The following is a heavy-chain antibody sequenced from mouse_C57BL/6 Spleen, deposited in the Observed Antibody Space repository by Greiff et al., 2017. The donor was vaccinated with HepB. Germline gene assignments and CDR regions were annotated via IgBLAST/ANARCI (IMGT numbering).Heavy chain of an antibody. CDR2: ISSGGSYT. V-gene: IGHV5-6*01. Sequence: EVHLVESGGDLVKPGGSLKLSCAASGFTFSSYGMSWVRQTPDKRLEWVATISSGGSYTYYPDSVKGRITISRDNAKNTLYLQMSSLKSEDTAMYYWARQDDYALAYWGQGTLVTVAA. D-gene: IGHD2-4*01. J-gene: IGHJ3*01. CDR1: GFTFSSYG. CDR3: ARQDDYALAY.